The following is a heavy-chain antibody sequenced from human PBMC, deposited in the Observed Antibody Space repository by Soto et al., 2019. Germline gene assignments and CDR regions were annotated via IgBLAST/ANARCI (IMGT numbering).Heavy chain of an antibody. CDR1: GYSFTRYW. V-gene: IGHV5-51*01. CDR2: IYPDESDT. Sequence: PGESRKIACQGCGYSFTRYWMGWVLQMPGKGLEWMAIIYPDESDTRYSPSFQGQVTISADKSISTAYLQWSSLKASDTAMYYCVRMGFSGGGYLSYYYYGMAIRGQGTTVTVSS. D-gene: IGHD5-12*01. CDR3: VRMGFSGGGYLSYYYYGMAI. J-gene: IGHJ6*02.